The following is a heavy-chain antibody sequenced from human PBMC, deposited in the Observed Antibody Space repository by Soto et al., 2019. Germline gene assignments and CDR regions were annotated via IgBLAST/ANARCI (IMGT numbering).Heavy chain of an antibody. CDR3: ARDYGDYFDF. V-gene: IGHV1-3*01. J-gene: IGHJ4*02. Sequence: ASVKLSCEASGDSFTSYAMHWVRQAPGQRLEWMGWINAGNGNTKYSQKFQGRVTITRDTSASTAYMELSSLRSEDTAVYYCARDYGDYFDFWGQGTLVTVSS. CDR1: GDSFTSYA. CDR2: INAGNGNT. D-gene: IGHD4-17*01.